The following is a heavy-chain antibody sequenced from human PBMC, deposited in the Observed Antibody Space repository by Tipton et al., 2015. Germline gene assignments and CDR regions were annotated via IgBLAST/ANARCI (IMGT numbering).Heavy chain of an antibody. Sequence: TLSLTCTVSGGSVSGGSYYWSWIRQPPGRGLEWIGYIYYGGSTNYNPSLKSRVTISVDTSKNQFSLKLSSVTAADTAVYYCARDGGYGDYADFHHWGQGTLVTVSS. J-gene: IGHJ1*01. D-gene: IGHD4-17*01. CDR2: IYYGGST. V-gene: IGHV4-61*01. CDR1: GGSVSGGSYY. CDR3: ARDGGYGDYADFHH.